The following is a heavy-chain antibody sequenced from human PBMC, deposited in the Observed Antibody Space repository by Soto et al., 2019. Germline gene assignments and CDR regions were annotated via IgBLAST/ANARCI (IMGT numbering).Heavy chain of an antibody. Sequence: QVTLKESGPVLVKPTETLTLRCTVSGLSITDSEMGVSWIRQPPGKPLEWLAHIDSSGEKSYRTFLKSRLAISKYTSKSQRVLTMPNMDPADTATYYCARRHLAVAVSPWFDPWGQGIPVTVSS. V-gene: IGHV2-26*01. CDR3: ARRHLAVAVSPWFDP. CDR1: GLSITDSEMG. CDR2: IDSSGEK. J-gene: IGHJ5*02.